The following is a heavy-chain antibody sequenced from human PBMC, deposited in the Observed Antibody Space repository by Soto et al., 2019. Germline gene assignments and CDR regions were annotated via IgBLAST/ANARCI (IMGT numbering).Heavy chain of an antibody. V-gene: IGHV4-31*03. J-gene: IGHJ4*01. CDR1: GGSISSGGYY. CDR3: ARGVLH. CDR2: ISYSGST. Sequence: QVQLQESGPGLVQPSQTLSLTCTVSGGSISSGGYYWSWIRQHPGTGLEWIGHISYSGSTYYNTSPXSXXTISVDPSRNHFSLLVNSVTAADTAAYYCARGVLHWGQGTLVTVSS.